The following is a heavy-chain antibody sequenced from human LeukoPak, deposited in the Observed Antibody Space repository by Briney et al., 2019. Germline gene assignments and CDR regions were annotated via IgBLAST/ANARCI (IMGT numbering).Heavy chain of an antibody. V-gene: IGHV4-34*01. D-gene: IGHD3-10*01. CDR3: AKAPLYHYDSGLDP. CDR2: INHSGST. CDR1: GGSPSGYF. J-gene: IGHJ5*02. Sequence: PSATLSLTCAVYGGSPSGYFWTWSRQPPGKVLEWTGEINHSGSTNYDPSLNSRFTISLDTSKNQVSLKLTSVTAADTAVYYCAKAPLYHYDSGLDPWGQGTLVTVSS.